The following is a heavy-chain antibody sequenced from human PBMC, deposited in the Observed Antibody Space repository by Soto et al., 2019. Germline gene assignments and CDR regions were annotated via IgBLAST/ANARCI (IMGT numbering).Heavy chain of an antibody. J-gene: IGHJ4*02. V-gene: IGHV3-21*01. CDR2: ISSSSSCI. Sequence: EVQLVESGGGLVKPGGSLRLSCAASGFTFSSYSMNWVRQAPGKGLEWVSSISSSSSCIYYADSVKGRFTISRDNAKNSLYLQMNSLRAEDTAVYYCAVRGPIAVAGTGDYWGQGTLVTVSS. D-gene: IGHD6-19*01. CDR1: GFTFSSYS. CDR3: AVRGPIAVAGTGDY.